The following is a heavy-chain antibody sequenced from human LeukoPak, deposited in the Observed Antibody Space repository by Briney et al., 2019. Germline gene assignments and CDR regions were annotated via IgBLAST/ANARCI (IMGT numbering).Heavy chain of an antibody. CDR2: FDPEDGET. V-gene: IGHV1-24*01. CDR3: ATPYDSSGYYPSSYYYYGMDV. J-gene: IGHJ6*02. CDR1: GYTLTELS. D-gene: IGHD3-22*01. Sequence: ASVKVSCKVSGYTLTELSMHWVRQAPGKGLEWMGGFDPEDGETIYAQKFQGRVTMTEDTSTDTAYMELSSLRSEDTAVYYCATPYDSSGYYPSSYYYYGMDVWGQGTTVTVSS.